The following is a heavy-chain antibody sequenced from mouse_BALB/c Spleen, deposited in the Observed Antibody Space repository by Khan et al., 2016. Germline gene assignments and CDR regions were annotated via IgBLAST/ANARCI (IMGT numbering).Heavy chain of an antibody. CDR3: ARWNGCYAMDY. CDR2: IHYSGST. V-gene: IGHV3-1*02. Sequence: EVQRQESGPDLVKPSQSLSLTCTVTGYSITSGYSWHWIRQFPGNKLEWMGYIHYSGSTNYNPSLKSRISITLDTSKNQFFLQLSSVATANTATSYCARWNGCYAMDYWGQGTSVTVSS. CDR1: GYSITSGYS. D-gene: IGHD2-2*01. J-gene: IGHJ4*01.